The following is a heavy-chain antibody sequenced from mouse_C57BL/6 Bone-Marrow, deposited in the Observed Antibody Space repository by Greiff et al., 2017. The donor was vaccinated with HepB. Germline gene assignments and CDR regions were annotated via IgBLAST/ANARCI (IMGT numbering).Heavy chain of an antibody. CDR2: ISDGGSYT. Sequence: EVQLVEFGGRLVKFGGSLKLSCAASGFTFSSYAMSWVRQTPEKRLEWVATISDGGSYTYYPDNVKGRFTISRDNAKNNLYLQMSHLKSEDTAMYYCARDSSYYAMDYWDQVTSVNVSS. CDR1: GFTFSSYA. J-gene: IGHJ4*01. CDR3: ARDSSYYAMDY. V-gene: IGHV5-4*01.